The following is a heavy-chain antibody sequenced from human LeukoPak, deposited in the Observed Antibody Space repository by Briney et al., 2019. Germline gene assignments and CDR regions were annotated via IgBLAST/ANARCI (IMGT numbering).Heavy chain of an antibody. CDR3: AKELSQTNYYYYYGMDV. Sequence: QPGGSLRLSCAASGFTFDDYAMHWVRQAPGKGLEWVSLISGDGGSTYYADSVKGRFTISRDNSKNSLYLQMNSLRTEDTALYYCAKELSQTNYYYYYGMDVWGQGTTVTVSS. J-gene: IGHJ6*02. D-gene: IGHD1/OR15-1a*01. CDR1: GFTFDDYA. CDR2: ISGDGGST. V-gene: IGHV3-43*02.